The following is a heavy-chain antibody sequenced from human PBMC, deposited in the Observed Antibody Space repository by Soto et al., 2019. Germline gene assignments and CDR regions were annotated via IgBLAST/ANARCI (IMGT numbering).Heavy chain of an antibody. CDR1: GFTFSSYG. V-gene: IGHV3-33*01. D-gene: IGHD6-13*01. CDR3: ARDSGGIAAAVTYYYYGMDV. CDR2: IWYDGSNK. J-gene: IGHJ6*02. Sequence: PGGSLRLSCAASGFTFSSYGMHWVRQAPGKGLEWVAVIWYDGSNKYYADSVKGRFTISRDNSKNTLYLQMNNLRAEDTAVYYCARDSGGIAAAVTYYYYGMDVWGQGTTVTVSS.